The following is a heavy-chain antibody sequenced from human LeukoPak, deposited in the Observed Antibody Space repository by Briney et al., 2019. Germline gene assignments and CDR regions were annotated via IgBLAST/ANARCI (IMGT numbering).Heavy chain of an antibody. J-gene: IGHJ4*02. CDR1: GFTFSIYA. D-gene: IGHD1-26*01. CDR3: AKGPVSAIVGATTLDY. CDR2: ISGSTGST. Sequence: PGGSLRLSCAASGFTFSIYAMNSGCQAPRRRLEWVSLISGSTGSTFYADYVEGRFSIYRDNSKNTVYLQMTRLRVEDTAVYYCAKGPVSAIVGATTLDYWGQGTLVTVSS. V-gene: IGHV3-23*01.